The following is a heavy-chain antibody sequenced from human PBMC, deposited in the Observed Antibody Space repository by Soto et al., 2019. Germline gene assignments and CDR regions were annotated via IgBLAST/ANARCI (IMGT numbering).Heavy chain of an antibody. J-gene: IGHJ4*02. CDR1: GFTFSSYA. CDR2: ISGSGGST. D-gene: IGHD2-2*01. V-gene: IGHV3-23*01. Sequence: EGSLILSCAASGFTFSSYAMSWVRQAPGKGLEWVSAISGSGGSTYYADSVKGRFTISRDNSKNTLYLQMNSLRAEDTAVYYCAKAGRDIVVVPAAKDYWGQGTLVTVSS. CDR3: AKAGRDIVVVPAAKDY.